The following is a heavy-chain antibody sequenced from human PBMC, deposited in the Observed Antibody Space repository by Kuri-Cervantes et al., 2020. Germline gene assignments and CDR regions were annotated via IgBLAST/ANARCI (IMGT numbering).Heavy chain of an antibody. J-gene: IGHJ6*02. D-gene: IGHD6-6*01. CDR2: IYYSGST. CDR3: ARDSSSYYCYGMDV. V-gene: IGHV4-61*01. Sequence: GTLTLSCTAPVGSVSSGSYYWSWIRQPPGKGLECNGYIYYSGSTNYNPSLKSRVTISVDTSKNQFSLKLSCVTAAGTAVYYCARDSSSYYCYGMDVWGQGATVTVSS. CDR1: VGSVSSGSYY.